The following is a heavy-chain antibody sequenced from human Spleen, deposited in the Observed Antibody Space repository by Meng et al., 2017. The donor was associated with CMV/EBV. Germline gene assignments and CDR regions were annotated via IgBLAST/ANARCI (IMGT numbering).Heavy chain of an antibody. Sequence: SQTLSLTCAVYGGSFSGYYWTWIRQPPEKGLEWIGEINHSGSTNYNPSLESRVTISVDTSKNQFSLKLNSLTAADTAVYYCARGQQYFDWLAVGQFYIDYWGQGALVTVSS. CDR1: GGSFSGYY. CDR3: ARGQQYFDWLAVGQFYIDY. J-gene: IGHJ4*02. CDR2: INHSGST. V-gene: IGHV4-34*01. D-gene: IGHD3-9*01.